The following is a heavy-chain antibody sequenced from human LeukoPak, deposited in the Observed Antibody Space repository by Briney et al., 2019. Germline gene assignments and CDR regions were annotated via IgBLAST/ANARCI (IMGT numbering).Heavy chain of an antibody. CDR3: ARRYDYVWGSYRYVLTG. V-gene: IGHV4-34*01. Sequence: SETLSLTCGVFGGSFRGYFWTWIRQSPGKGLEWIGEINHIGNTNYNPSLESRVTISVDTSKNQFSLKLSSVTAADTAVYYCARRYDYVWGSYRYVLTGWGQGTLVTVSS. J-gene: IGHJ4*02. CDR1: GGSFRGYF. D-gene: IGHD3-16*02. CDR2: INHIGNT.